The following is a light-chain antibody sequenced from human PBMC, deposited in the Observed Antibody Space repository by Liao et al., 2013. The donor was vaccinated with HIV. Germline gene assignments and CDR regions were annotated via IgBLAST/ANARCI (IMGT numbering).Light chain of an antibody. V-gene: IGLV3-1*01. Sequence: SFDLTQPPSMAVSAGQTATITCSGQGLGDKFTCWFQQRPGQSPIMIIYEDSKRPSGIPERFSASNSGDTATLTISGTQPTDEADYYCQAWDGNTAIFGGGTKLTVL. CDR1: GLGDKF. CDR3: QAWDGNTAI. J-gene: IGLJ2*01. CDR2: EDS.